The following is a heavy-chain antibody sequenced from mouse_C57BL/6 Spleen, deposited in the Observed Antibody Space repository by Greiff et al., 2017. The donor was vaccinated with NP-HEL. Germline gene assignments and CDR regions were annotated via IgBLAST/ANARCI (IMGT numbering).Heavy chain of an antibody. CDR1: GFTFSSYA. Sequence: EVHVVESGGGLVKPGGSLKLSCEASGFTFSSYAMSWVRQTPEQRLEWVATISDGGSYTYYPDNVKGRFTISRDNAKNNLYLQMSHLKSEDTAMYYCARRGTGYWYFDVWGTGTTVTVSS. CDR2: ISDGGSYT. CDR3: ARRGTGYWYFDV. V-gene: IGHV5-4*01. D-gene: IGHD4-1*01. J-gene: IGHJ1*03.